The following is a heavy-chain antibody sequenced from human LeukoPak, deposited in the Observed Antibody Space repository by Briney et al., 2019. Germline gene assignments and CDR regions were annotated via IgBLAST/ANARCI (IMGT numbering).Heavy chain of an antibody. J-gene: IGHJ4*02. CDR2: INPNTGGT. D-gene: IGHD3-22*01. CDR3: ARAPMIVVVFPPRLDF. V-gene: IGHV1-2*02. CDR1: GYTFTGYY. Sequence: ASVKVSCKTSGYTFTGYYMHWVRQAPGQGLEWMGWINPNTGGTNYAQKFQGRVTMTSDTSIRTAYMELRSLKSDDTAMYYCARAPMIVVVFPPRLDFWGQGTLVTVSS.